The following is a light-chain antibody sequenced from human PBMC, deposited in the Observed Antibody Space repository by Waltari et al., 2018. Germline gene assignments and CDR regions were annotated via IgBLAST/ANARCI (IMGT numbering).Light chain of an antibody. V-gene: IGLV1-40*01. J-gene: IGLJ3*02. CDR2: GSI. CDR3: QSYDISLSGWV. CDR1: SSNIWAAYH. Sequence: QSVLTQPPAVSGAPGQRVSIFCAGSSSNIWAAYHVNGYQQLPGTAPKLLIYGSINRPSGVPDRFSGSRSDTSASLAITGLQAEDEADYYCQSYDISLSGWVFGGGTKLTVL.